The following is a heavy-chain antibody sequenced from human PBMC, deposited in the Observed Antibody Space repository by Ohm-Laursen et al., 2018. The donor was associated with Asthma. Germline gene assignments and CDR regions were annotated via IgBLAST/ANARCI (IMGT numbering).Heavy chain of an antibody. CDR3: AKFGRDYRSHGMDV. J-gene: IGHJ6*02. Sequence: SLRLSCTAPGFTFDDYAMNWVRQAPGKGLEWVSGISWNSGSLAYADSVKGRFTISRDNAKNSLYLQMNSLRAEDTALYYCAKFGRDYRSHGMDVWGQGTTVTVSS. CDR1: GFTFDDYA. CDR2: ISWNSGSL. V-gene: IGHV3-9*01. D-gene: IGHD4-11*01.